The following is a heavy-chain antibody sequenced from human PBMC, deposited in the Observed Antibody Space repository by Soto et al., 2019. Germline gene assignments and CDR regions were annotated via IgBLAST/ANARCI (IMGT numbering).Heavy chain of an antibody. D-gene: IGHD3-10*01. V-gene: IGHV3-21*01. CDR1: GFTFSSYS. Sequence: EVQLVESGGGLVKPGGSLRLSCAASGFTFSSYSMNWVRQAPGKGLEWVSSISSSSNYIHYADSLKGRFTISRDNAKNSLYLQMNSLRAEDTAVYYCAKGAFGHWFDPWGQGTLVTVSS. CDR2: ISSSSNYI. J-gene: IGHJ5*02. CDR3: AKGAFGHWFDP.